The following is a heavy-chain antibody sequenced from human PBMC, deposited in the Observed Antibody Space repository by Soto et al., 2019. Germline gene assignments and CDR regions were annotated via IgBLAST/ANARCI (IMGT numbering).Heavy chain of an antibody. CDR1: GSSISSNSYS. D-gene: IGHD2-15*01. V-gene: IGHV4-39*01. CDR2: LYSSRDT. Sequence: SETLSLTCSVSGSSISSNSYSWVWIRQPPGKGLEWIGTLYSSRDTYYNPSLKSRVTISADTSQNQFSLDLTSVTATDTAVYFCARHPGYCSGGSCNGQYTLDVWGQGTTVTVS. CDR3: ARHPGYCSGGSCNGQYTLDV. J-gene: IGHJ6*02.